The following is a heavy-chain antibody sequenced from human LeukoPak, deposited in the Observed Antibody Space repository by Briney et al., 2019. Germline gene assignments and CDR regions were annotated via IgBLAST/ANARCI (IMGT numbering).Heavy chain of an antibody. V-gene: IGHV3-7*01. CDR3: ARDVGYSYGPKYDAFDL. Sequence: GDSLRLSCAASGFAFSRYWISWVRQAPGKGLEWLANIGQDGRLINYADSVKGRSTISRDNAKNLLYLQMDSLRGEDTAVYFCARDVGYSYGPKYDAFDLWGQGTMVTVSA. CDR2: IGQDGRLI. CDR1: GFAFSRYW. D-gene: IGHD6-13*01. J-gene: IGHJ3*01.